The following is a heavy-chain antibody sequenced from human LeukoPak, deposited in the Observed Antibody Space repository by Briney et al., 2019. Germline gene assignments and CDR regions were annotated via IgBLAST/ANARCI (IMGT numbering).Heavy chain of an antibody. Sequence: GGSLRLSCAASGFTFTSYAMSWVRQAPGKGLEWVSAISGGGGSSTYYADSVKGRFTISRDNRKNTLYLQMNSLRAEDTAVYYCARTRTYSYDSSGHYYPTHFDYWGQGTLVTVSS. D-gene: IGHD3-22*01. CDR3: ARTRTYSYDSSGHYYPTHFDY. V-gene: IGHV3-23*01. CDR2: ISGGGGSST. J-gene: IGHJ4*02. CDR1: GFTFTSYA.